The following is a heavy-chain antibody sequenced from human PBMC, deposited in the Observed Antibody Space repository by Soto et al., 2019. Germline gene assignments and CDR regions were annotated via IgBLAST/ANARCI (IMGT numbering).Heavy chain of an antibody. CDR3: AGDAHYYASDY. J-gene: IGHJ4*02. CDR1: GFTFSAHY. D-gene: IGHD3-10*01. V-gene: IGHV3-11*01. CDR2: ISGSGDTI. Sequence: QVQLVESGGGLVKPGESLRLSCAASGFTFSAHYMTWIRQAPGKGLEWVSYISGSGDTIYYAHSVKGRFSVSRDNAKNSLYLQMNSLRAEDTAVYFCAGDAHYYASDYWGQGTLVTVT.